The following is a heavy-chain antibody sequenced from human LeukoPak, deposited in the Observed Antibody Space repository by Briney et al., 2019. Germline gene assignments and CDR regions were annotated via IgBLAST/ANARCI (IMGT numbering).Heavy chain of an antibody. J-gene: IGHJ4*02. CDR3: AKGVAVVVVPAAMDY. CDR1: GFTFSSYG. D-gene: IGHD2-2*01. V-gene: IGHV3-30*18. Sequence: GRSLRLSCAASGFTFSSYGMHWVRQAPGKGLEWVAVISYDGSNKYYADSVKSRFTISRDNSKNTLYLQMNSLRAEDTAVYYCAKGVAVVVVPAAMDYWGQGTLVTVSS. CDR2: ISYDGSNK.